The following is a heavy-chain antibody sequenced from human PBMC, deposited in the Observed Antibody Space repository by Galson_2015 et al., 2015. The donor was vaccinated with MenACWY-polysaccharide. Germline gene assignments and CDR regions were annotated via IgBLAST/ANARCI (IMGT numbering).Heavy chain of an antibody. CDR3: AREDEYNPPVDQ. CDR1: GFTFSTYD. Sequence: SLRLSCEASGFTFSTYDMHWVRQAPGEGLEWVAFIRNDGSDKYYAESVKGRFTISRDNSKNTLYLQMNSLGAGDTAVYYCAREDEYNPPVDQWGQGTLVTVSS. D-gene: IGHD1-14*01. CDR2: IRNDGSDK. J-gene: IGHJ4*02. V-gene: IGHV3-30*02.